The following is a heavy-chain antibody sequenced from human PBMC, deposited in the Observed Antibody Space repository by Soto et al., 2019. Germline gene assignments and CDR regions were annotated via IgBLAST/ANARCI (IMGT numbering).Heavy chain of an antibody. CDR2: ISGSGGST. CDR3: AKDGVWFGDFGPYYFDY. Sequence: AGGSLRLSCAASGFTFSSYAMSWVRQAPGKGLEWVSAISGSGGSTYYADSVKGRFTISRDNSKNTLYLQMNSLRAEDTAVYYCAKDGVWFGDFGPYYFDYWGQGTLVTVSS. J-gene: IGHJ4*02. CDR1: GFTFSSYA. D-gene: IGHD3-10*01. V-gene: IGHV3-23*01.